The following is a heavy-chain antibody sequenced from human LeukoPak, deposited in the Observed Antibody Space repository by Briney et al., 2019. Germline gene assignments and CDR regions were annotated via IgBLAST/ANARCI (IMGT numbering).Heavy chain of an antibody. J-gene: IGHJ6*02. CDR2: ISYDGSNK. CDR1: GYTFTSYA. V-gene: IGHV3-30-3*01. D-gene: IGHD2-2*01. Sequence: SCKASGYTFTSYAMHWVRQAPGKGLEWVAVISYDGSNKYYADSVKGRFTISRDNSKNTLYLQMNSLRAEDTAVYYCARVILPAATFYYYYGMDVWGQGTTVTVSS. CDR3: ARVILPAATFYYYYGMDV.